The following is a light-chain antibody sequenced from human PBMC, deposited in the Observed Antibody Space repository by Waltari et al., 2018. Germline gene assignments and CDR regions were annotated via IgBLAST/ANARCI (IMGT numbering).Light chain of an antibody. CDR2: YDD. V-gene: IGLV1-36*01. CDR1: SSNIGNDT. J-gene: IGLJ2*01. Sequence: SELTLPHPVSESPRPGVTISCSCSSSNIGNDTVNGYQYLQGTAPKLLIYYDDLRPSGVSGRFSGSKSCTSASLAISGLQSEDEADYCCAAWDDSLNGVVFGGGTKLTVL. CDR3: AAWDDSLNGVV.